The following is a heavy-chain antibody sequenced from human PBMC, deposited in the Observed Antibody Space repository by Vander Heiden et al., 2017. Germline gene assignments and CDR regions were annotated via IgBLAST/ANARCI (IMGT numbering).Heavy chain of an antibody. Sequence: QVQLQESGPGLLKPSGTLSLTCAVSGGSISSSNWWSWVRQPPGKGLEWIGEIYHSGSTNYNPSLKSRVTISVDKSKNQFSLKLSSVTAADTAVYYCARGTITMIVVVIPPGAFDIWGQGTMVTVSS. V-gene: IGHV4-4*02. CDR1: GGSISSSNW. J-gene: IGHJ3*02. CDR3: ARGTITMIVVVIPPGAFDI. CDR2: IYHSGST. D-gene: IGHD3-22*01.